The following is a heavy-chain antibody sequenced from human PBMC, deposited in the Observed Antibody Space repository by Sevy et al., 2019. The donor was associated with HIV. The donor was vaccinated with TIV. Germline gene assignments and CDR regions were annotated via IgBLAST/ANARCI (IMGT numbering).Heavy chain of an antibody. D-gene: IGHD6-13*01. CDR3: AKHRDTLAAAAYLDH. CDR2: IRYDGITK. Sequence: GGSLRLSCAATGFTFSQYGMEWVRQAPGKGLEWVAFIRYDGITKYYADSLKGRFTISRDNSKNMLYLQMDSLRPEDTALYSCAKHRDTLAAAAYLDHWGQGTLVTVSS. V-gene: IGHV3-30*02. CDR1: GFTFSQYG. J-gene: IGHJ4*02.